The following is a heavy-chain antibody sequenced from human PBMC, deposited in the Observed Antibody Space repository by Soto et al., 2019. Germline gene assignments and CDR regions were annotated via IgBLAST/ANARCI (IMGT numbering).Heavy chain of an antibody. Sequence: QLQLQESGPGLVKPSETLSLTCTVSGGSISSSSYYWGWIRQPPGKGLEWIGSIYYSGSTYYNPSLKSRVTISVDTSKNQFSLKLSSVTAADTAVYYCARHAYSSGWGYAFDIWGQGTMVTVSS. J-gene: IGHJ3*02. V-gene: IGHV4-39*01. CDR2: IYYSGST. D-gene: IGHD6-19*01. CDR3: ARHAYSSGWGYAFDI. CDR1: GGSISSSSYY.